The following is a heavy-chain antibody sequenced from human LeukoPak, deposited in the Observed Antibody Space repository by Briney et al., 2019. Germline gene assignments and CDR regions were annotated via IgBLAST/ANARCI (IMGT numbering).Heavy chain of an antibody. CDR3: AKELTTERTPGVDS. J-gene: IGHJ4*02. CDR1: GFTFSSYS. CDR2: ISGSGDTT. D-gene: IGHD4-17*01. Sequence: GGSLRLSCAASGFTFSSYSMSWVRQGPGTGLEWVSAISGSGDTTFYADSVKGRFTISRANSKNTLCLQVNSLRVEDTAVYFCAKELTTERTPGVDSWGQGTLVTVSS. V-gene: IGHV3-23*01.